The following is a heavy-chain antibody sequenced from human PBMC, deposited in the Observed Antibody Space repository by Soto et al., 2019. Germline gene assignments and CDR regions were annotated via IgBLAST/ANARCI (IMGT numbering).Heavy chain of an antibody. CDR3: ARGIATGELDP. V-gene: IGHV1-3*01. CDR2: INPDNGNT. Sequence: ASVKVSCKASGYTFTRYTMNWVRQAPGQRLEWMGWINPDNGNTKSSQKFQDRVIITRDTSASTAYMDLSSLRSEDTAVYYCARGIATGELDPWGQGTLVTVSS. CDR1: GYTFTRYT. D-gene: IGHD2-15*01. J-gene: IGHJ5*02.